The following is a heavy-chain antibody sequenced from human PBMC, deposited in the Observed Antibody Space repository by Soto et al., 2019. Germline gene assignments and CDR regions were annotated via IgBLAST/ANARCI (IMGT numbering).Heavy chain of an antibody. V-gene: IGHV1-8*01. Sequence: ASVKVFCKASGYTFTSYDINWVRQATGQGLEWMGWMNPNSGNAGYAQKFQGRVTMTRNTSISTAYMELSSLRSEDTAVYYCASPARNYDFWSGYSFDIWGQGTMVTVS. J-gene: IGHJ3*02. CDR1: GYTFTSYD. D-gene: IGHD3-3*01. CDR2: MNPNSGNA. CDR3: ASPARNYDFWSGYSFDI.